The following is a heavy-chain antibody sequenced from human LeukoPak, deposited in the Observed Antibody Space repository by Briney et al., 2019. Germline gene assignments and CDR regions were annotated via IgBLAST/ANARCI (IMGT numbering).Heavy chain of an antibody. CDR2: ISGSGANT. Sequence: SGGSLRLSCAASGFTFSSSAMSWVRQAPGKGLEWVSSISGSGANTYYADSVKGRFTITRDNSKNTLYLQMNSPRAEDTAIYYCAKDMLLPWNWGQGTLVTVSS. J-gene: IGHJ4*02. D-gene: IGHD2-8*01. CDR1: GFTFSSSA. V-gene: IGHV3-23*01. CDR3: AKDMLLPWN.